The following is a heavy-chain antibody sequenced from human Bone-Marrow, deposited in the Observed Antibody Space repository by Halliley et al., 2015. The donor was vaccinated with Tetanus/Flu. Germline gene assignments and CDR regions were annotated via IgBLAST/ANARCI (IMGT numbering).Heavy chain of an antibody. V-gene: IGHV4-59*01. J-gene: IGHJ4*02. CDR2: GST. D-gene: IGHD2-15*01. Sequence: GSTNYNPALKNRVTISVDTSTNQFSLQLSSVTAADTAVYYCARETRYCSGGSCYSTIYCFDSWGQGALVTVSS. CDR3: ARETRYCSGGSCYSTIYCFDS.